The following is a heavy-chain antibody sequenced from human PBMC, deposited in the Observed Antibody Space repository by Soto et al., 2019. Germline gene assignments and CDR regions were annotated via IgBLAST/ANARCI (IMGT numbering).Heavy chain of an antibody. Sequence: QVQLVQSGAEVKKPGASVKVSCKLSGSTLTVLFMHWVRQAPGKGLEWMGGFDPEDGETIYAQKFQGRVTMTEDTSTDTAYMELSSLRCGDTSVYYGATYRGPTTVTWGYWGQGTMVTVSS. V-gene: IGHV1-24*01. J-gene: IGHJ4*02. CDR3: ATYRGPTTVTWGY. CDR2: FDPEDGET. CDR1: GSTLTVLF. D-gene: IGHD4-17*01.